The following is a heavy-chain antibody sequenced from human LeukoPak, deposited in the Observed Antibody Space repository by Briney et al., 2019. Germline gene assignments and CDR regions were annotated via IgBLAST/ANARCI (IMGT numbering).Heavy chain of an antibody. Sequence: PSETLSLTCAVYGGSFSGYYWSWISQPPGKGLEWIGEINHSGSTNYNPSLKSRVTISVDTSKNQFSLKLSSVTAADTAVYYCARAPQRSPWFDRTIAAAGPFDRWGQGTLVTVSS. CDR3: ARAPQRSPWFDRTIAAAGPFDR. J-gene: IGHJ4*02. CDR1: GGSFSGYY. V-gene: IGHV4-34*01. D-gene: IGHD6-13*01. CDR2: INHSGST.